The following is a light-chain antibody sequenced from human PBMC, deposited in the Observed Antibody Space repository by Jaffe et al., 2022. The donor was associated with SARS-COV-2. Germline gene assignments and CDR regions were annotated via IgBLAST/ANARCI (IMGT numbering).Light chain of an antibody. V-gene: IGKV4-1*01. CDR1: QSVLHSSNNKNF. J-gene: IGKJ3*01. CDR3: QQYYSTPFT. CDR2: WAS. Sequence: DIVMTQSPDSLAVSLGERATINCMSSQSVLHSSNNKNFLAWYQQQPGQPPKLLIYWASTRESGVPDRFSGSGSGTDFTLTISSLQAEDVAVYYCQQYYSTPFTFGPGTKVDIK.